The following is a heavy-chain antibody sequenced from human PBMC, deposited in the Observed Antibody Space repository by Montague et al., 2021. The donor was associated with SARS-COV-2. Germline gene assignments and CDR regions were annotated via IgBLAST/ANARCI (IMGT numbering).Heavy chain of an antibody. J-gene: IGHJ6*02. CDR1: GDSVASNSAA. CDR2: TYYRYKWYN. CDR3: ASGRMVPYSSSWTTLYYYYGMDV. Sequence: CAISGDSVASNSAAWNWIRQSLSRGLEWLGRTYYRYKWYNDYAVSVKSRITINPDTSKNQFSLQLNSVTPEDTAVYYCASGRMVPYSSSWTTLYYYYGMDVWGQGTTVTVFS. D-gene: IGHD6-13*01. V-gene: IGHV6-1*01.